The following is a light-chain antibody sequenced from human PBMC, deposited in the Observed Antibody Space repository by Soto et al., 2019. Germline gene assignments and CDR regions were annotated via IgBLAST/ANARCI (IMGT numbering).Light chain of an antibody. CDR1: SSDVGSYNL. Sequence: QSALTQPASVSGSPGQSITISCTGTSSDVGSYNLVSWYQQHPGKAPKLMIYEGSKRPSGVSNRFSGSKSGNTASLTISGLQAEDEADDYCCSYAGSSNYVFGTGTKLTVL. V-gene: IGLV2-23*01. J-gene: IGLJ1*01. CDR2: EGS. CDR3: CSYAGSSNYV.